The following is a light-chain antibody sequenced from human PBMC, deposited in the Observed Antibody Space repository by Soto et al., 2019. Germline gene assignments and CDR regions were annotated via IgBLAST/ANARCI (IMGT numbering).Light chain of an antibody. CDR2: RNN. CDR1: SSNIGSNY. J-gene: IGLJ1*01. Sequence: QSVLTQPPSASGTPGQRVTLSCSGSSSNIGSNYVYWYQQLPATAPKLLIDRNNQRPSGVPDRVSASKSGTSAALAISGLRSEDEADDYGAAWDDSLRGCHYVFGTGTKRTVL. CDR3: AAWDDSLRGCHYV. V-gene: IGLV1-47*01.